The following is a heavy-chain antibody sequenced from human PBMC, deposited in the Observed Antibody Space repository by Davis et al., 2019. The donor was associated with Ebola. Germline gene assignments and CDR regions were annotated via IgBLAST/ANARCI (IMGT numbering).Heavy chain of an antibody. D-gene: IGHD5-24*01. V-gene: IGHV3-11*06. CDR3: ARVERWLQSLDY. CDR2: ISSSSSYT. CDR1: GFNFSYYY. J-gene: IGHJ4*02. Sequence: GESLKISCAASGFNFSYYYMSWIRQAPGKGLEWVSYISSSSSYTNYADSVKGRFTISRDNAKNSLYLQMNSLRAEDTAVYYCARVERWLQSLDYWGQGTLVTVSS.